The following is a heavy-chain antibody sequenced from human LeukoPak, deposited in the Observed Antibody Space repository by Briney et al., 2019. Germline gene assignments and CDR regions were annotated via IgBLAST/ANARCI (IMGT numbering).Heavy chain of an antibody. V-gene: IGHV3-7*01. CDR2: IKEDGSEK. CDR3: ARPRSGYYYDY. CDR1: GFTFSNYW. J-gene: IGHJ4*02. D-gene: IGHD3-22*01. Sequence: GGSLRLSCAASGFTFSNYWMSWVRQAPGKGLEWVANIKEDGSEKYYVDSVKGRFTISRDNAKNSLYLQMNSLRAEDTAVYYCARPRSGYYYDYWGQGTLVTVSS.